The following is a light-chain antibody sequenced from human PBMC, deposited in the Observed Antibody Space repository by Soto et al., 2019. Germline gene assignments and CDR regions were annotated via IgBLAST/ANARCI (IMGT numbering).Light chain of an antibody. CDR3: QQYGSSPVT. V-gene: IGKV3-20*01. J-gene: IGKJ1*01. Sequence: EIVLTQSPATLSLSPGERATLSCRASQSVSSYLAWYQQKPGQAPRLLIYGASSRATGIPDRFSGSGSGTDFTLTISRLEPEDFAVYYCQQYGSSPVTFGQGTKGDIK. CDR1: QSVSSY. CDR2: GAS.